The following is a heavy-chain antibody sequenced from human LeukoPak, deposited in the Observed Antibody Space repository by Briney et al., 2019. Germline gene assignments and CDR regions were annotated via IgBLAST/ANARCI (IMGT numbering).Heavy chain of an antibody. CDR1: GFIISGYA. V-gene: IGHV3-23*01. CDR2: ISYSGDGT. CDR3: AKGDTPDNSYNYFAP. Sequence: GGSLRLSCAASGFIISGYAMSWVRQAPGRGLEWVSSISYSGDGTKYADSVKGRCTISREDSKNTLYLQMNSLRAEDTAVYYCAKGDTPDNSYNYFAPWGQGTLVTVSS. J-gene: IGHJ5*02. D-gene: IGHD1-1*01.